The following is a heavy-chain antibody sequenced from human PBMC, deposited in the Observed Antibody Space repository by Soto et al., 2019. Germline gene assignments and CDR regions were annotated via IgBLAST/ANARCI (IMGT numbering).Heavy chain of an antibody. Sequence: QVTLKESGPVLVKPTETLTLTCTVSGFSLSNARMGVSWIRQPPGKALEWLAHIFSNDEKSYSTSLKSRLTISKDTSKSQVVLTMTNMDPVDTATYYCAREVLNYYGSGSYYSVFDYWGQGTLVTVSS. CDR1: GFSLSNARMG. CDR2: IFSNDEK. V-gene: IGHV2-26*01. D-gene: IGHD3-10*01. J-gene: IGHJ4*02. CDR3: AREVLNYYGSGSYYSVFDY.